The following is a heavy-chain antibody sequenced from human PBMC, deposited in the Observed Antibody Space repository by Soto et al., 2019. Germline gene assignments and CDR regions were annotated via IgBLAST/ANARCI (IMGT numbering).Heavy chain of an antibody. CDR3: AKNGYSSGWYGDY. J-gene: IGHJ4*02. CDR2: ISYDGNNK. D-gene: IGHD6-19*01. V-gene: IGHV3-30*18. Sequence: QVQLVESGGGVVQPGRSLRLSCAASGFTFRTNAMDWVRQAPGKGLEWVAVISYDGNNKYYADSVKGRFTISRDNSKNTLYLQMNSLRAEDTAVYYCAKNGYSSGWYGDYWGQGTLVTVSS. CDR1: GFTFRTNA.